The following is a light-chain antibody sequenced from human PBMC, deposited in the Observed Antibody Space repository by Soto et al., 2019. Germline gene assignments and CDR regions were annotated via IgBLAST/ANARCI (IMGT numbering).Light chain of an antibody. CDR2: DAS. J-gene: IGKJ1*01. Sequence: IQMTQSPSTVSASVGDRVTITCRASQSISSSLAWYQQKPGKAPKVLIYDASSLDSGVPSRFSGSGYGTEFTLTVSSLQPGDFATYSCQHYNSYSEAFGQGTKVELK. CDR1: QSISSS. CDR3: QHYNSYSEA. V-gene: IGKV1-5*01.